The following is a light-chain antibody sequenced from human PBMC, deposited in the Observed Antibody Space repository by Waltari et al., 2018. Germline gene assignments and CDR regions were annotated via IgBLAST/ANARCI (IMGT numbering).Light chain of an antibody. Sequence: DILMTQSPSSLSASVGDRVTITCRASQSIISYLSWYQQKPGKAPQLLIYAASILQGGVRSRFSGSGSGTDFTLTISSLQPEDFATYYCQQSYSTLRTFGQGTKVEIK. CDR1: QSIISY. V-gene: IGKV1-39*01. CDR2: AAS. CDR3: QQSYSTLRT. J-gene: IGKJ1*01.